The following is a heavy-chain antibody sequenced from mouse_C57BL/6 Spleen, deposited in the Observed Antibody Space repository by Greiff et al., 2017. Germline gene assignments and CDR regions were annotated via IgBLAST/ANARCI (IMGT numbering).Heavy chain of an antibody. J-gene: IGHJ4*01. D-gene: IGHD2-5*01. V-gene: IGHV14-2*01. CDR1: GFNIKDYY. CDR2: IDPEDGET. CDR3: AIHYNNDYAMDY. Sequence: EVQLQQSGAELVKPGASVKLSCTASGFNIKDYYMHWVKQRTEQGLEWIGRIDPEDGETKYAPKFPGKATITADTSSNTPYLQLSSLTSEDTAVYYCAIHYNNDYAMDYWCKETSVTVPS.